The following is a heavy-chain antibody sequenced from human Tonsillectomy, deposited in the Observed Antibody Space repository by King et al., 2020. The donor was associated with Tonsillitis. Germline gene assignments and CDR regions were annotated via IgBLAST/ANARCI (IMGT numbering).Heavy chain of an antibody. CDR3: ARDGTERSGNWFDP. Sequence: VQLVESGGGLVKPGGSLRLSCAASGFTFSSYSMNWVRQAPGKGLEWVSSISSSSSYIYHADSLKGRFTISRDNAKNSLYLQMNSLRAEDTAVYYCARDGTERSGNWFDPWGQGTLVTVSS. CDR2: ISSSSSYI. D-gene: IGHD1-1*01. CDR1: GFTFSSYS. J-gene: IGHJ5*02. V-gene: IGHV3-21*01.